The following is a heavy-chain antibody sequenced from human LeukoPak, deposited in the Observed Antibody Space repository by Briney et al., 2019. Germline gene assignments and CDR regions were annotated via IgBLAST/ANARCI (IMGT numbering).Heavy chain of an antibody. J-gene: IGHJ4*02. Sequence: GESLKISCNASGYSFTSYWIGWVRQMPGKGLEWMGIIYPGDSDTRYRPSFQGQVTISVDKSITTAYLQWSSLKASDSAIYFCATQPGLGYWGQGTLVTVSS. CDR2: IYPGDSDT. CDR1: GYSFTSYW. V-gene: IGHV5-51*01. CDR3: ATQPGLGY. D-gene: IGHD1-26*01.